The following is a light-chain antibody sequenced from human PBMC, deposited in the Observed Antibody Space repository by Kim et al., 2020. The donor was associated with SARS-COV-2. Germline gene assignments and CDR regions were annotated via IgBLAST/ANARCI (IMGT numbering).Light chain of an antibody. J-gene: IGKJ2*01. CDR1: QSISSY. Sequence: ASVGDRVTITCRASQSISSYLNWYQQKPGKAPKLLIYAASSLQSGVPSRFSGSGSGTDFTLTISSLQPEDFATYYCQQSYSTLPYTFGQGTKLEIK. CDR3: QQSYSTLPYT. V-gene: IGKV1-39*01. CDR2: AAS.